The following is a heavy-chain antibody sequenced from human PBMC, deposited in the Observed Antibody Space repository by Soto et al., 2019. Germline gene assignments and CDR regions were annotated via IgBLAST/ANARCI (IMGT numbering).Heavy chain of an antibody. D-gene: IGHD4-17*01. V-gene: IGHV4-34*01. J-gene: IGHJ4*02. CDR1: GGSFSGYY. CDR2: INHSGST. CDR3: ARGPDYGDSDDLDY. Sequence: QVQLQQWGAGLLKPSETLSLTCAVYGGSFSGYYWSWIRQPPGKGLEWIGEINHSGSTNYNPSLTRRVTXXVXTXXNQFSLKLSSVTAAFTAVYYWARGPDYGDSDDLDYWGQGTLVTVSS.